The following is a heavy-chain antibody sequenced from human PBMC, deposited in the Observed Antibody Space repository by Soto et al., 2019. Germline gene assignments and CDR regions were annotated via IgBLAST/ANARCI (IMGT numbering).Heavy chain of an antibody. CDR2: IYYSGST. J-gene: IGHJ4*02. Sequence: SETLSLTCTVSGGSISSGGYYWSWIRQHPGKGLEWIGYIYYSGSTYYNPSLKSRVTISVDTSKNQFSLKPSSVTAADTAVYYCARLLWFGELLYGGFDFWGQGTLVTVSS. CDR3: ARLLWFGELLYGGFDF. CDR1: GGSISSGGYY. V-gene: IGHV4-31*03. D-gene: IGHD3-10*01.